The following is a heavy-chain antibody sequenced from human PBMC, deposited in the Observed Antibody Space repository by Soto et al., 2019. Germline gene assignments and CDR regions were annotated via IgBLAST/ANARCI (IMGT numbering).Heavy chain of an antibody. CDR2: IDHSGST. CDR1: GGSFSGYY. CDR3: ARCTYMGARPDDYYGMDV. D-gene: IGHD6-6*01. V-gene: IGHV4-34*01. Sequence: QVQLQQWGAGLLKPSGTLSLTCAVSGGSFSGYYWTWIRQSPGKGLEWIGEIDHSGSTNSNPSLKSRVTISVDTSKNQFSLKMTSVTAADTSVYYCARCTYMGARPDDYYGMDVWGQGTTVTVSS. J-gene: IGHJ6*02.